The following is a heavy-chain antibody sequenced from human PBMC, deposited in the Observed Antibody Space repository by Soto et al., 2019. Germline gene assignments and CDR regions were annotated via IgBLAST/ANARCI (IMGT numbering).Heavy chain of an antibody. CDR2: ISGSGGTT. Sequence: EVQLLESGGGLVQPGGSLRLSCAASGFTFTTRAMSWVRQAPGKGLQWVSGISGSGGTTYYADSVKGRLTISGDNSKNMLYLQMNSLRDDDAAVYYCATGTQNFDYWCRGTRFTVSS. D-gene: IGHD3-10*01. V-gene: IGHV3-23*01. CDR3: ATGTQNFDY. CDR1: GFTFTTRA. J-gene: IGHJ4*02.